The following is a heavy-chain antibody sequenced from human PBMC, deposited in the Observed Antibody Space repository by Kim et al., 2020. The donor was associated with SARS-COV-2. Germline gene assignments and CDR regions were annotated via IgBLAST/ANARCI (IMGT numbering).Heavy chain of an antibody. J-gene: IGHJ4*02. V-gene: IGHV1-46*01. CDR2: ITPIDGYT. CDR1: GYTFTSYK. D-gene: IGHD1-1*01. CDR3: ARDNTNWAIDH. Sequence: ASVKVSCKPSGYTFTSYKIHWVRLAPGQGLEWMGIITPIDGYTSYAQKFQDRITMTTDTSTKRVDMEISSLNSEDTALYYFARDNTNWAIDHWGQGTLVTVS.